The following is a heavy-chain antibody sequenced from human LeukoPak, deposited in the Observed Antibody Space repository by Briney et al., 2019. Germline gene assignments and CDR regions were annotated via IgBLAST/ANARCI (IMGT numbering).Heavy chain of an antibody. CDR3: GHRRGNSGWSEGYFDY. CDR2: IYWDDDK. J-gene: IGHJ4*02. D-gene: IGHD6-19*01. Sequence: SGPTLVNPTQTLTLTCTFSGFSLSTSGVGVGWIRQPPGKTLEWLALIYWDDDKRYSPSLKSRLTITKDTSKNQLVLTMTNMDPVDTATYHGGHRRGNSGWSEGYFDYWGEGILVTVSS. V-gene: IGHV2-5*02. CDR1: GFSLSTSGVG.